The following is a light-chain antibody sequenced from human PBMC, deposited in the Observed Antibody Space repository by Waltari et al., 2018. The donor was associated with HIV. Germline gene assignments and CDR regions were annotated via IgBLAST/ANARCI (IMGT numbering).Light chain of an antibody. CDR2: SNN. J-gene: IGLJ1*01. V-gene: IGLV1-44*01. Sequence: QSILTQPPSASGTPGQRVTVSCSGSRTNIGSNTVNWYQQLPGTAPKLLIYSNNPRPSCVPDRFSCSKSGTSASLAISGLQSDDEADYYCAAWDDSLGAHYVFGTGTKVTVL. CDR1: RTNIGSNT. CDR3: AAWDDSLGAHYV.